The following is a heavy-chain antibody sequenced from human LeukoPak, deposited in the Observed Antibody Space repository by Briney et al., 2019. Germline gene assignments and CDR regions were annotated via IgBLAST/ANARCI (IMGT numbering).Heavy chain of an antibody. Sequence: PGRSLRLSCAASGFTFSSYGMHWVRQAPGKGLEWVAVISYDGSNKYYVDSVKGRFTISRDNSKNTLYLQMNSLRAEDTAVYYCAKGTLIYYDSSGDYFDSWGKGTLVTVSS. J-gene: IGHJ4*02. D-gene: IGHD3-22*01. CDR1: GFTFSSYG. CDR3: AKGTLIYYDSSGDYFDS. V-gene: IGHV3-30*18. CDR2: ISYDGSNK.